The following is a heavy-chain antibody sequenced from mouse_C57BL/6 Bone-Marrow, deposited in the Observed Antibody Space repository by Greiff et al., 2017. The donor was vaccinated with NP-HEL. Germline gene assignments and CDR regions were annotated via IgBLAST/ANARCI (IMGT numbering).Heavy chain of an antibody. CDR1: GYTFTSYW. V-gene: IGHV1-52*01. Sequence: VQLQQPGAELVRPGSSVKLSCKASGYTFTSYWMHWVKQRPIQGLEWIGNIDPSDSETHYNQKFKDKATLPVDKSSSTAYMQHSSLTSEESAVDYCARRGDPYWYFDVWGTGTTVTVSS. CDR3: ARRGDPYWYFDV. CDR2: IDPSDSET. J-gene: IGHJ1*03.